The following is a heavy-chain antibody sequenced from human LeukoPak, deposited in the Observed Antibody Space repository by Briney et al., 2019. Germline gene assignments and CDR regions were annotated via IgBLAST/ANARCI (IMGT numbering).Heavy chain of an antibody. Sequence: PGGSLRLSCTASGFSFSGHWMHWARQLPGKGLVWVSRISPTGSTTSYADSVKGRFTISRDKSKNMFYLQMDSLRAEDTAVYYCARDPDDRSGLDAFETWGQGTKVTVS. D-gene: IGHD3-22*01. J-gene: IGHJ3*02. CDR2: ISPTGSTT. CDR1: GFSFSGHW. CDR3: ARDPDDRSGLDAFET. V-gene: IGHV3-74*01.